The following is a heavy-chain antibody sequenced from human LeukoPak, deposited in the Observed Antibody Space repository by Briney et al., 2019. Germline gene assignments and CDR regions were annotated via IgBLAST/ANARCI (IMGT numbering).Heavy chain of an antibody. CDR2: INHSGST. D-gene: IGHD6-13*01. CDR1: GGSFSGYY. CDR3: ARHKSGYSSSWYYFDY. V-gene: IGHV4-34*01. Sequence: PSETLSLTCAVYGGSFSGYYWSWIRQPPGKGLEWIGEINHSGSTNYNPSLKSRVTISVDTSKNQFSLKLSSVTAADTAVYYCARHKSGYSSSWYYFDYWGQGTLVTVSS. J-gene: IGHJ4*02.